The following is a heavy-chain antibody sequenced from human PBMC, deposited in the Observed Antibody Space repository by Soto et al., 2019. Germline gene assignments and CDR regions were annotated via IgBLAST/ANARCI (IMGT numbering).Heavy chain of an antibody. V-gene: IGHV1-18*01. D-gene: IGHD3-10*01. CDR3: ARAPHRYGSGSYKNGMDV. J-gene: IGHJ6*02. CDR2: ISAYNGNT. CDR1: GYTFTSYG. Sequence: ASVKVSCKASGYTFTSYGISWVRQAPGQGLEWMGWISAYNGNTNYAQKLQGRVTMTTDTSTSTAYMELRSLRSDDTAVYYCARAPHRYGSGSYKNGMDVWGQGTTVTVSS.